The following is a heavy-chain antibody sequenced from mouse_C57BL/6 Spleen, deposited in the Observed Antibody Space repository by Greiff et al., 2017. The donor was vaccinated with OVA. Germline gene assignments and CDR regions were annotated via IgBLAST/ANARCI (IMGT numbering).Heavy chain of an antibody. CDR2: IRNKANNPAT. CDR3: TRPEFGHAMDY. CDR1: GFTFSDAW. J-gene: IGHJ4*01. Sequence: EVQLVESGGGLVQPGGSMKLSCAASGFTFSDAWMDWVRQSPEKGLEWVAEIRNKANNPATYYAVSVKGRFTISRDDAKSSVYLQMNSLRAEDTGIYYCTRPEFGHAMDYWGQGTSVTVSS. V-gene: IGHV6-6*01.